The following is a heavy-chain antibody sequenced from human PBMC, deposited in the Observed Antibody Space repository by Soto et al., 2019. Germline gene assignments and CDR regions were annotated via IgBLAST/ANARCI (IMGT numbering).Heavy chain of an antibody. D-gene: IGHD6-13*01. J-gene: IGHJ4*02. V-gene: IGHV3-23*01. CDR1: EFTFSSYA. CDR2: ISGSGDRT. Sequence: EVQLLESGGGLVQPGGSLRLSCAASEFTFSSYAMSWVRQAPGKGLEWVSAISGSGDRTYYADFVKGRFTISRDTSKNTLSLQMNSLRAEDTALYYCAKSFSSNWYDYFNYWGQGTLVTVSS. CDR3: AKSFSSNWYDYFNY.